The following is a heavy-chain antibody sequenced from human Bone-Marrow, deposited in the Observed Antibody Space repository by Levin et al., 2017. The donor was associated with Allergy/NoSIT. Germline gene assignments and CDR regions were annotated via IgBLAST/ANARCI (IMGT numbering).Heavy chain of an antibody. CDR1: GGSISSSY. CDR2: IYYSGST. D-gene: IGHD3-10*01. CDR3: GRGGGAYYYYGMDV. J-gene: IGHJ6*02. Sequence: SQTLSLTCTVSGGSISSSYWSWIRQPPGKGLEWIGYIYYSGSTNYNPSLKSRVTISVDTSKNQFSLKLSSVTAADTAVYYCGRGGGAYYYYGMDVWGQGTTVTVSS. V-gene: IGHV4-59*01.